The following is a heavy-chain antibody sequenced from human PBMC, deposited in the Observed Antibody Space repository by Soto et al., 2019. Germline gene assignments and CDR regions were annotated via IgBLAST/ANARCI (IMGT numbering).Heavy chain of an antibody. V-gene: IGHV3-15*01. CDR1: GFTFSNAW. CDR2: IKSKTDGGTT. J-gene: IGHJ6*02. D-gene: IGHD6-19*01. CDR3: TTDFFGAVAGTDYYYYGMDV. Sequence: PGGSLRLSCAASGFTFSNAWMSWVRQAPGKGLEWVGRIKSKTDGGTTGYAAPVKGRFTISRDDSKNTLYLQMNSLKTEDTAVYYCTTDFFGAVAGTDYYYYGMDVWGQGTTVTVSS.